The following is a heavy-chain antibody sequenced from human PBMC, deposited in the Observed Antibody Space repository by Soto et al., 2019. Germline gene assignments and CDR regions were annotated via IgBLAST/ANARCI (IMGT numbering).Heavy chain of an antibody. CDR2: ISGNSGST. CDR1: GFTFSSYS. Sequence: EVQLLESGGGLVQPGGSLRLSCAASGFTFSSYSMIWVRQAPGKGLEWVSGISGNSGSTYYADSVKGRFTISRYNSQKTVYLPMNTLRAADTAVFFCAKAGHVGPTTLLDSWGQGTLVTVSS. J-gene: IGHJ4*02. D-gene: IGHD1-26*01. CDR3: AKAGHVGPTTLLDS. V-gene: IGHV3-23*01.